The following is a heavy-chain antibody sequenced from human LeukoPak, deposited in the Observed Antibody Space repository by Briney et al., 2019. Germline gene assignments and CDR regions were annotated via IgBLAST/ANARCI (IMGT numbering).Heavy chain of an antibody. CDR1: GFTFSSYE. D-gene: IGHD5-24*01. V-gene: IGHV3-21*01. J-gene: IGHJ4*02. CDR2: ISTSSSYI. CDR3: ARGRWSFDY. Sequence: GGSLRLSCAASGFTFSSYEMNWVRQAPGKGLEWVSSISTSSSYIYYADSVKGRFTISRDNAKNSLYLQMNSLRAEDTAVYYCARGRWSFDYWGQGTLVTVFS.